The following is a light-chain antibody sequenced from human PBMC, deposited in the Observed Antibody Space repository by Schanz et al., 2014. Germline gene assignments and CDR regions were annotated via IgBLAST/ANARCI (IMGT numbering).Light chain of an antibody. CDR2: ATS. V-gene: IGKV1-6*01. CDR1: QDIGND. CDR3: QRYNTTPLT. Sequence: AIQMTQSPSSLSASVGDRLTITCRASQDIGNDLGWYQQKPGKAPKLLIYATSSLQSGVPSRFSGSGSGTDFTLTISSLQPEDVATYYCQRYNTTPLTFGGGTKVEIK. J-gene: IGKJ4*01.